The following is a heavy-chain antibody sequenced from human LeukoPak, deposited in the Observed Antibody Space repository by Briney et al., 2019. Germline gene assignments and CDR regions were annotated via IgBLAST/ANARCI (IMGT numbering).Heavy chain of an antibody. CDR3: ARYRTAWYYFDY. CDR2: IHFSGNT. V-gene: IGHV4-59*01. J-gene: IGHJ4*02. Sequence: SETLSLTCTVSGGAISTYYWSWVRQPPGKGLEWIGYIHFSGNTNYNPSLKSRVTLSVDTYKNQFSLELSSVTAADTAVYYCARYRTAWYYFDYWGQGTPVTVSS. CDR1: GGAISTYY. D-gene: IGHD2-15*01.